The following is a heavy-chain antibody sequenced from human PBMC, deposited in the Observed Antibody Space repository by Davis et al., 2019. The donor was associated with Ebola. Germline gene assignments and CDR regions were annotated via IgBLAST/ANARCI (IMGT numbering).Heavy chain of an antibody. CDR1: GFTFTNYW. V-gene: IGHV3-7*01. J-gene: IGHJ4*02. Sequence: GESLKISCAASGFTFTNYWMTWVRQAPGKGLEWVAKIKQDGSEKYYVDSVKGRFTISRDNAKNSLYLQMNSLRAEDTAVYYCARASKGYCTGGVCLFDYWGQGTLVTVSS. CDR2: IKQDGSEK. D-gene: IGHD2-8*02. CDR3: ARASKGYCTGGVCLFDY.